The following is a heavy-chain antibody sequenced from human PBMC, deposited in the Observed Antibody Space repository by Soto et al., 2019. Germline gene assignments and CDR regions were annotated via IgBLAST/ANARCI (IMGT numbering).Heavy chain of an antibody. CDR1: GFTVSSNY. CDR2: IYSGESK. Sequence: GGSLRLPCAASGFTVSSNYMSWVRQAPGKGLEWVSVIYSGESKLYADSVKGRFTISRDNFKNTLYRQMNGRRAEDTAVYYCGRDPYRSSTLGWLDPGGQGALVTVSS. CDR3: GRDPYRSSTLGWLDP. V-gene: IGHV3-53*01. D-gene: IGHD6-6*01. J-gene: IGHJ5*02.